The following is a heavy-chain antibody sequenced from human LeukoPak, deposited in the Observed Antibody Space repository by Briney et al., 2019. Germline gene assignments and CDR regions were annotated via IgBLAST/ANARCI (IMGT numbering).Heavy chain of an antibody. Sequence: GGSLRLSCAASGFAFSSYWMSWVRQAPGKGLEWVANIKQDGSEKYYVDSVKGRFTISRDNAKNSLYLQMNSLRAEDTAVYYCARVGWSREFDPWGQGTLVTVSS. CDR1: GFAFSSYW. J-gene: IGHJ5*02. CDR3: ARVGWSREFDP. CDR2: IKQDGSEK. D-gene: IGHD6-19*01. V-gene: IGHV3-7*01.